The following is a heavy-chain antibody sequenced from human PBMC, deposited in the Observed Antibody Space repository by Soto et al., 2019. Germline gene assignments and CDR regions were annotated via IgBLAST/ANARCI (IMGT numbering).Heavy chain of an antibody. CDR2: IKQDGSEK. V-gene: IGHV3-7*03. Sequence: PGGALRLSCAASGFAVSIYWMSLVRQSPGKGLEWVANIKQDGSEKYYVDSVKGRFTISRDNAKNSLYLQMNSLRAEDTAVYYCARDRAEDYDFWSGYYTGLDYFDYWAQG. CDR3: ARDRAEDYDFWSGYYTGLDYFDY. CDR1: GFAVSIYW. D-gene: IGHD3-3*01. J-gene: IGHJ4*02.